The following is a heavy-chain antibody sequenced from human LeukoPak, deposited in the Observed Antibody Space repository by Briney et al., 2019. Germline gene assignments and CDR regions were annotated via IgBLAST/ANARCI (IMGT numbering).Heavy chain of an antibody. CDR1: GFTFRNHG. D-gene: IGHD5-24*01. CDR3: AKQIPRDGYNLDY. CDR2: ISGSGGST. Sequence: HPGGSLRLSCAASGFTFRNHGMSWVRQAPGKGLEWVSAISGSGGSTYYADSVKGRFTISRDNSKNTLYLQMNSLRAEDTAVYYCAKQIPRDGYNLDYWGQGTLVTVSS. J-gene: IGHJ4*02. V-gene: IGHV3-23*01.